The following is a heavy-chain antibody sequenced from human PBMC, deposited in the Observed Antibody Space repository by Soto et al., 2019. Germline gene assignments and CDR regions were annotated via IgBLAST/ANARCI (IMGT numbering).Heavy chain of an antibody. CDR1: GGTFSNYA. CDR2: IIPIYGAA. V-gene: IGHV1-69*13. Sequence: SVKVSCKASGGTFSNYAVSWVRQAPGQGLEWMGGIIPIYGAADSAQKFQGRLTITADESTATAYMDLNSLSSEDTAVYYCARDWIGAGWYFDLWGRGTLVTVSS. CDR3: ARDWIGAGWYFDL. J-gene: IGHJ2*01. D-gene: IGHD3-3*01.